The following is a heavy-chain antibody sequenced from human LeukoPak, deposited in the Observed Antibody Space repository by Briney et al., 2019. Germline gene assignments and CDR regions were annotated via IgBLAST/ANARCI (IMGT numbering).Heavy chain of an antibody. V-gene: IGHV5-51*01. CDR3: ARGRNDYVWGSYRYTTAFDI. Sequence: GESLKISCKGSGYSFTSYWIGWVRQMPGKGLEWMGIIYPGDSDTRYSPSFQGQVTISADKSISTAYLQWSSLKASDTAMYYCARGRNDYVWGSYRYTTAFDIWGQGTMVTVSS. CDR2: IYPGDSDT. CDR1: GYSFTSYW. J-gene: IGHJ3*02. D-gene: IGHD3-16*02.